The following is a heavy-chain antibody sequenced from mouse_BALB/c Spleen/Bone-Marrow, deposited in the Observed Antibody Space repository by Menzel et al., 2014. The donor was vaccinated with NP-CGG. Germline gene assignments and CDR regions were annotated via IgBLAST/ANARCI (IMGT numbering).Heavy chain of an antibody. CDR3: TRLSLLRGYFDY. V-gene: IGHV1S81*02. Sequence: VQLQQSGAELVKPGTSVKLSCKASGYTFTSHYIYWVKQRPGQGLKWIGEINPNNGGTNFNEKFKSKATLTVEKSSSAAYMQLSSLTSEDSAVYYCTRLSLLRGYFDYWGQGTTLTVSS. CDR2: INPNNGGT. D-gene: IGHD1-2*01. CDR1: GYTFTSHY. J-gene: IGHJ2*01.